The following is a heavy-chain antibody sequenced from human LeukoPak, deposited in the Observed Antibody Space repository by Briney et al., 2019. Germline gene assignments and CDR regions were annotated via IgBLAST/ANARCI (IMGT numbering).Heavy chain of an antibody. Sequence: SSETLSLTCTVSGGSFSSYYWSWIRQPAGKGLEWIGRIYTSGSTNYNPSLKSRVTISVDKSKNQFSLKLSSVTAADTAVYYCARDSRVPADYYYYMDVWGKGTTVTVSS. CDR2: IYTSGST. J-gene: IGHJ6*03. CDR1: GGSFSSYY. D-gene: IGHD6-6*01. CDR3: ARDSRVPADYYYYMDV. V-gene: IGHV4-4*07.